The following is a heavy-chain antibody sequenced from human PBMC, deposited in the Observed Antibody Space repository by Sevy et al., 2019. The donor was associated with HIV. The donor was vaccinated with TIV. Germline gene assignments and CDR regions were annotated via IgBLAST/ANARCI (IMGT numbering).Heavy chain of an antibody. CDR2: IYYNGNT. V-gene: IGHV4-59*08. Sequence: SETLSLTCTVSGGSITSLYWGWIRQPPGKGLEWIANIYYNGNTNYNPSLKSRVTTSLDTSKNQFSLRLSSVTAADTAIYHCAGENAWGRGYSWGQGTLVTVSS. CDR1: GGSITSLY. J-gene: IGHJ4*02. CDR3: AGENAWGRGYS. D-gene: IGHD1-26*01.